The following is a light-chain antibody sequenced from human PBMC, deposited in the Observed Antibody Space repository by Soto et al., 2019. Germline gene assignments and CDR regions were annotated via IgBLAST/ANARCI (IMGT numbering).Light chain of an antibody. CDR2: DVS. Sequence: QSALTQPRSVSGSPGQSVAISCTGSSSDVRGFNYVSWYQQHPGKAPKLMIYDVSKRPALVPDRFSGYKSGNTASLTISGLQAEDEAEYYCCSYAGSATYVLLGGGTKLTVL. CDR1: SSDVRGFNY. CDR3: CSYAGSATYVL. J-gene: IGLJ2*01. V-gene: IGLV2-11*01.